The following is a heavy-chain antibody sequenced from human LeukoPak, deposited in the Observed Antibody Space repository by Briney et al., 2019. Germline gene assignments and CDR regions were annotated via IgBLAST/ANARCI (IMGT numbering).Heavy chain of an antibody. CDR2: INSGSYSI. D-gene: IGHD5-24*01. V-gene: IGHV3-48*04. J-gene: IGHJ4*02. CDR1: GFTFSKYS. Sequence: GGCLRLSCAASGFTFSKYSMNWVRQAPGKGLEWVSYINSGSYSIYYADSVKGRFTISRDNAKDSVYLQMNSLRAEDTAVYYCARDLGGYNFDYWGQGTLLTVSS. CDR3: ARDLGGYNFDY.